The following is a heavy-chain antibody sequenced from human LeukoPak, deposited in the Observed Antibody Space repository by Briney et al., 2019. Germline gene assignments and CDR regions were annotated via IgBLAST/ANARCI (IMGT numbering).Heavy chain of an antibody. V-gene: IGHV4-4*09. CDR3: ARHYRGRRYYNYMGV. D-gene: IGHD3-10*01. CDR1: GGSISSYY. Sequence: SETLSLTCTVSGGSISSYYWSWIRQPPGKGLEWIGYIYTSGSTNYNPSLKSRVTISVDTSKNQFSLKLSSVTAADTAVYYCARHYRGRRYYNYMGVWGKGTTVTVSS. J-gene: IGHJ6*03. CDR2: IYTSGST.